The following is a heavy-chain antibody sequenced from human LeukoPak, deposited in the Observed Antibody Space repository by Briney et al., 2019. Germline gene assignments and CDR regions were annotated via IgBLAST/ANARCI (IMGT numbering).Heavy chain of an antibody. J-gene: IGHJ4*02. V-gene: IGHV3-21*01. CDR2: IGRTGGSI. Sequence: GGSLRLSCAASGFTFSSYEMNWVRQAPGKGLEWVSSIGRTGGSIFYADSVKGRFTISRDFAKNSLNLQMDSLRAEDTAVYYCARDRNWNYDYWGQGTLVTVSS. CDR1: GFTFSSYE. CDR3: ARDRNWNYDY. D-gene: IGHD1-7*01.